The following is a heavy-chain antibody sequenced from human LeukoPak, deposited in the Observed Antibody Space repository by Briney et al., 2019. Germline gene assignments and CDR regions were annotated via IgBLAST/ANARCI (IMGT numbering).Heavy chain of an antibody. Sequence: GASVTVSFKVSGYTLTELSMHWVRQAPGKGLEWMGGFDPEDGETIYAQKFQGRVTMTEDTSTDTAYMELSSLRSEDTAVYYCATVRGQQWLVPGDAFDIWGQGTMVTVSS. CDR2: FDPEDGET. CDR3: ATVRGQQWLVPGDAFDI. J-gene: IGHJ3*02. V-gene: IGHV1-24*01. CDR1: GYTLTELS. D-gene: IGHD6-19*01.